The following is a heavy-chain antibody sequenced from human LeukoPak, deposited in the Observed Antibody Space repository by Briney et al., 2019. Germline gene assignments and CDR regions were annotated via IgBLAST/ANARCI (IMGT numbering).Heavy chain of an antibody. CDR1: VGTFSSYD. D-gene: IGHD3-9*01. J-gene: IGHJ4*02. CDR2: TFLICGTA. CDR3: AREGGRILRYFDWLLGYFDY. Sequence: SVKVTCMGSVGTFSSYDISGVRPPPAQGLEWMGLTFLICGTANYAQKFQGRVTITADESTSTAYMELSSLRSEDTAVYYCAREGGRILRYFDWLLGYFDYWGQGTLVTVSS. V-gene: IGHV1-69*01.